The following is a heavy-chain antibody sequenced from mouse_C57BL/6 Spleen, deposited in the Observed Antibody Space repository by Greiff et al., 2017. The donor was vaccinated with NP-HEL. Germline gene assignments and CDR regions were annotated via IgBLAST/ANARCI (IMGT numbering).Heavy chain of an antibody. Sequence: VQLQQSGPELVKPGASVKISCKASGYSFTGYYLNWVKQSPEKSLEWIGEINPSTGGTTYNQKFKAKATLTVDKSSSTAYMQLKSLTSDDSAVYYCAREGAIYYDYDGTVFDYWGQGTTLTVSS. CDR3: AREGAIYYDYDGTVFDY. CDR2: INPSTGGT. D-gene: IGHD2-4*01. V-gene: IGHV1-42*01. J-gene: IGHJ2*01. CDR1: GYSFTGYY.